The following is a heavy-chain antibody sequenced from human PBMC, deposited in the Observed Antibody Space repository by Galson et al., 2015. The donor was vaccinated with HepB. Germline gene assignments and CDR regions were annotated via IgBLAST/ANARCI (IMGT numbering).Heavy chain of an antibody. CDR2: IKQDGSEK. CDR1: GFTFSNYW. V-gene: IGHV3-7*03. CDR3: ARERGLYDSSGYFLYFDY. D-gene: IGHD3-22*01. J-gene: IGHJ4*02. Sequence: SLRLSCAASGFTFSNYWMSWVRQAPGKGLEWVAKIKQDGSEKYYVDSVKGRFTISRDNAKNSLYLQMNSLRAEDTAVYYCARERGLYDSSGYFLYFDYWGQGIVVTVSS.